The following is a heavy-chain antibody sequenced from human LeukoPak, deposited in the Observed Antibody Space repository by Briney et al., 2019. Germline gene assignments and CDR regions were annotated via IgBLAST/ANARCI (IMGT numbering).Heavy chain of an antibody. J-gene: IGHJ3*02. D-gene: IGHD2-15*01. CDR1: GYTFTSYD. CDR3: ARGYCSGGSCYSIVRPLDAFDI. V-gene: IGHV7-4-1*02. CDR2: INTNTWNP. Sequence: ASVKVSCKASGYTFTSYDIIWVRQPSGQALEWMECINTNTWNPTYAQGFTGRFVFSLDTSVSKAYLQIISLKAEDNAVYYCARGYCSGGSCYSIVRPLDAFDIWGQGTMVTVSS.